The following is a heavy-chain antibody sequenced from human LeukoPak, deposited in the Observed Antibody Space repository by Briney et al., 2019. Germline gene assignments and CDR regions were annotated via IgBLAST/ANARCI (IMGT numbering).Heavy chain of an antibody. J-gene: IGHJ4*02. Sequence: SETLSLTCTVSGGSISSGSYYWSWIRQPAGKGLEWIGRIYTSGSTNYNPSLKSRVTISVDTSKNQFSLKLSSVTAADTAVYYCAREPDNRSTGTTWGQGTLVTVSS. CDR2: IYTSGST. CDR1: GGSISSGSYY. D-gene: IGHD1-7*01. CDR3: AREPDNRSTGTT. V-gene: IGHV4-61*02.